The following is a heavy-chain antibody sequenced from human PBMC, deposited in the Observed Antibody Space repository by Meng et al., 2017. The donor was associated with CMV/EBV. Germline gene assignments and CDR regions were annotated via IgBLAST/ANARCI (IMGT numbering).Heavy chain of an antibody. CDR2: IRYDGSNK. J-gene: IGHJ6*02. V-gene: IGHV3-30*02. Sequence: GGSLRLSCAAPGFTFSSYGMHWVRQAPGKGLEWVAFIRYDGSNKYYADSVKGRFTISRDNSKNTLYLQMNSLRAEDTAVYYCAKEYYYGSGSDAIYYYGMDVWGQGTTVTVSS. CDR3: AKEYYYGSGSDAIYYYGMDV. D-gene: IGHD3-10*01. CDR1: GFTFSSYG.